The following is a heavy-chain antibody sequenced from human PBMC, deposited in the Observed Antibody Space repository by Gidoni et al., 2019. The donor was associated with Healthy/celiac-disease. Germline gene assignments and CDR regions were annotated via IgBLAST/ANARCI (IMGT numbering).Heavy chain of an antibody. J-gene: IGHJ4*02. Sequence: EVQLVESGGGLVKPGGSLRLSCAASGCNFSSYSMNWVRQAPGKGLEWVSSISSSSSDIYYADSVKGRFTISRDNAKNSLYLQMNSLRAEDTAVYYCARDDTIFGVVLSFDYWGQGTLVTVSS. CDR3: ARDDTIFGVVLSFDY. CDR1: GCNFSSYS. V-gene: IGHV3-21*01. D-gene: IGHD3-3*01. CDR2: ISSSSSDI.